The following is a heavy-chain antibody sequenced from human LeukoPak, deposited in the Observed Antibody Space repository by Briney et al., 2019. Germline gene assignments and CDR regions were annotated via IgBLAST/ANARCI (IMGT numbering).Heavy chain of an antibody. D-gene: IGHD6-19*01. CDR3: ARDGGVAVAGYDY. V-gene: IGHV3-21*01. Sequence: GGSLRLSCAASGFTFSGYSMNWVRQAPGKGLEWVSSISSSSSYIYYADSVKGRFTISRDNAKNSLYPQMNSLRAEDTAVYYCARDGGVAVAGYDYWGQGTLVTVSS. CDR2: ISSSSSYI. J-gene: IGHJ4*02. CDR1: GFTFSGYS.